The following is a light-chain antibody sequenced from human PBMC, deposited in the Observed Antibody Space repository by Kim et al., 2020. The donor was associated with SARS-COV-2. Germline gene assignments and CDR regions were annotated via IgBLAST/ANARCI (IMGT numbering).Light chain of an antibody. V-gene: IGKV1-16*01. CDR1: QGISSY. CDR3: QQYNSYPLT. CDR2: AAS. Sequence: DIQMTQSPSSLSASVGDRVTITCRASQGISSYLAWYQQKPGKVPKLLIYAASSLQTGVPSRFSGSGSGTEFTLTISSLQPEDVATYYCQQYNSYPLTFGGGTKVDIK. J-gene: IGKJ4*01.